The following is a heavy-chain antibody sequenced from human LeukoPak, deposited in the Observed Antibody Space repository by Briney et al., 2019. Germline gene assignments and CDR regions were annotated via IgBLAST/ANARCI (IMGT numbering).Heavy chain of an antibody. CDR1: GGTISSYY. CDR2: IHYSGST. V-gene: IGHV4-59*12. D-gene: IGHD2-15*01. Sequence: PSETLSLTCTVSGGTISSYYWNWIRQPPGKGLEWIGYIHYSGSTKYNPSLKSRVTISVDTSKNQFSLKLSSVTAADTAVYYCARGGRSLVAAQFDLWGRGTLVTVSS. J-gene: IGHJ2*01. CDR3: ARGGRSLVAAQFDL.